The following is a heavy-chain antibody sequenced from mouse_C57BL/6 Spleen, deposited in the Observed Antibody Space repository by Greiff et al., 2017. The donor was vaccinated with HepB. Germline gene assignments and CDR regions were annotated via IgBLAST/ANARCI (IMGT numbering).Heavy chain of an antibody. CDR3: ARPGDYV. CDR2: ISSGSSTI. Sequence: EVQWVESGGGLVKPGGSLKLSCAASGFTFSDYGMHWVRQAPEKGLEWVAYISSGSSTIYYADTVKGRFTISRDNAKNTLFLQMTSLRSEDTAMYYCARPGDYVWGQGTSVTVSS. D-gene: IGHD2-4*01. V-gene: IGHV5-17*01. J-gene: IGHJ4*01. CDR1: GFTFSDYG.